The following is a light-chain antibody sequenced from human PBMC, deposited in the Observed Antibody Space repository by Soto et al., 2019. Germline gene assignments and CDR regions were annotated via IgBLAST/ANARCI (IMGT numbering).Light chain of an antibody. CDR3: QHYNSYSEA. CDR1: QSISSW. V-gene: IGKV1-5*03. CDR2: KAS. J-gene: IGKJ1*01. Sequence: DIQMTQSPSTLSASVGDRVTITCRASQSISSWLAWYQQKPGKAPKLLIYKASSLESGVPSRFSGSVSGTEFTLTITNLQPEDFATYYCQHYNSYSEAFGQGTKVDIK.